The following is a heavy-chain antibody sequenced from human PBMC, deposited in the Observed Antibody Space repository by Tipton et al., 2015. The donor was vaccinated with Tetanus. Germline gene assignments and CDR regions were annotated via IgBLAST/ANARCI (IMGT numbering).Heavy chain of an antibody. CDR1: GGSISGYS. CDR3: ARSRPGAMTTVTTFEY. D-gene: IGHD4-17*01. Sequence: TLSLTCNVSGGSISGYSWTWIRQPPGKGLEWIGNMFYSGNTIYNPSLKSRVTISVDTSKNQFSLKLSSVTAADTAVYYCARSRPGAMTTVTTFEYWGQGTLVTVSS. V-gene: IGHV4-59*12. J-gene: IGHJ4*02. CDR2: MFYSGNT.